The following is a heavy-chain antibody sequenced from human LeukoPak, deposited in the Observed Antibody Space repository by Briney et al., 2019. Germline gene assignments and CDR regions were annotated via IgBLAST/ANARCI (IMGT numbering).Heavy chain of an antibody. V-gene: IGHV1-8*03. CDR2: MNPNSGNT. D-gene: IGHD2-2*01. CDR3: ATSRGSSTSCYDY. Sequence: GASVKVSCKASGYTFTSYDINWVRQATGQGLEWMGWMNPNSGNTGYAQKFQGRVTITRNTSISTAYKELSSLRSEDTAVYYCATSRGSSTSCYDYWGQGTLVTVSS. J-gene: IGHJ4*02. CDR1: GYTFTSYD.